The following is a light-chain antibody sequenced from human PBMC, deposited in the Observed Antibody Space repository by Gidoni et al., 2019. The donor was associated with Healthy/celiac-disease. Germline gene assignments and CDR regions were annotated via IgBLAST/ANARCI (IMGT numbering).Light chain of an antibody. CDR1: QSVISG. J-gene: IGKJ2*01. Sequence: EIVLTPSPATLSLSPGERAPLSCRDSQSVISGLAWYQQKPGQAPRLLIYDASNRSHGIPARFSGSGSGTYFTLTISSLEPEDFAVYYCQQRSNWPHTFGQGTKLEIK. V-gene: IGKV3-11*01. CDR3: QQRSNWPHT. CDR2: DAS.